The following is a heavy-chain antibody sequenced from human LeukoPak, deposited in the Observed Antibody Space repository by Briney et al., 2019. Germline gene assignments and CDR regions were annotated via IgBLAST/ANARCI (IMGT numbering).Heavy chain of an antibody. V-gene: IGHV5-51*01. CDR2: IYPGDSDT. CDR3: ARESPNAFDI. Sequence: KVSCKASGYTFTSYWIGWVRQMPGKGLEWMGIIYPGDSDTRYSPSFQGQVTISADKSISTAYLQWSSLKASDTAMYYCARESPNAFDIWGQGTMVTVSS. J-gene: IGHJ3*02. CDR1: GYTFTSYW.